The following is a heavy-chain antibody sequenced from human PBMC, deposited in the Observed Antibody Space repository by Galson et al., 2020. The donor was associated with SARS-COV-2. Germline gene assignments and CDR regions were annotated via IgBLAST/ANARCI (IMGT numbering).Heavy chain of an antibody. J-gene: IGHJ3*02. CDR2: IIPSYGTK. V-gene: IGHV1-69*13. CDR1: GGTFSGYA. Sequence: ASVKVSCKASGGTFSGYAVNWVRQAPGEGLEWMGGIIPSYGTKRFAQKVQGRLTISADESASTVYMELRSLKSEDTGLYYCARGLGGFLDVLAIWGQGTMVTVST. D-gene: IGHD3-16*01. CDR3: ARGLGGFLDVLAI.